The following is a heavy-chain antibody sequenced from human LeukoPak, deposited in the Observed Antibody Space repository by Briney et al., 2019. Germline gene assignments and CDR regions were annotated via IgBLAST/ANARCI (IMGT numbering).Heavy chain of an antibody. D-gene: IGHD4-17*01. CDR2: IYSDGNT. Sequence: PGGSLRLSCAAFGFTVSSSYMTWVRQAPGKGLEWVSVIYSDGNTYFADSVKGRLTISRDLSKNTLYLQMNSLRADDTAVYYCARWGLYYGDPPGYFDLWGRVTLVTVSS. V-gene: IGHV3-66*01. J-gene: IGHJ2*01. CDR3: ARWGLYYGDPPGYFDL. CDR1: GFTVSSSY.